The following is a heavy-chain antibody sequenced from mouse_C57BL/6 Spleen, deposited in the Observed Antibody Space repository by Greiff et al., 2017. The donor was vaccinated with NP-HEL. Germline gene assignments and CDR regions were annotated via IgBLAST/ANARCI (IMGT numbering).Heavy chain of an antibody. V-gene: IGHV7-3*01. Sequence: EVMLVESGGGLVQPGGSLSLSCAASGFTFTDYYMSWVRQPPGKALEWLGFIRNKANGYTTEYSASVKGRFTISRDNSLRILYLQMNALGAEDSATYYCARFFWYFDVWGTGTTVTVSS. CDR2: IRNKANGYTT. CDR1: GFTFTDYY. CDR3: ARFFWYFDV. J-gene: IGHJ1*03.